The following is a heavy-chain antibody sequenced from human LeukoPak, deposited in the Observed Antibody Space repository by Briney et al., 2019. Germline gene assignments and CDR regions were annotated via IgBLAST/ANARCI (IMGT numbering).Heavy chain of an antibody. CDR1: GFTFSSYA. V-gene: IGHV3-23*01. J-gene: IGHJ2*01. CDR2: ISGSGGST. CDR3: AKVGGYGDTGRYFDL. Sequence: GGSLRLSCAASGFTFSSYAMSWVRQAPGKGLEWVSAISGSGGSTYYADSVKGRFTISRDNSKNTLYLQMNSLRAEDTAVYYCAKVGGYGDTGRYFDLWGRGTLVTVSS. D-gene: IGHD4-17*01.